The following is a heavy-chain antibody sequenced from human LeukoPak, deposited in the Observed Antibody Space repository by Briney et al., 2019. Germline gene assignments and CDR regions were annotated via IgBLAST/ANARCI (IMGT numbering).Heavy chain of an antibody. CDR1: GFTFSSYD. Sequence: PGGSLRLSCAASGFTFSSYDMNWVRQAPGKGLEWVSSISSSSNYIHYADSVKGRFTISRDDAKNSLYLQMNSLRAEDTAAYFCARGTLGAWGWWGQGTLVTVSS. D-gene: IGHD6-19*01. V-gene: IGHV3-21*01. J-gene: IGHJ4*02. CDR3: ARGTLGAWGW. CDR2: ISSSSNYI.